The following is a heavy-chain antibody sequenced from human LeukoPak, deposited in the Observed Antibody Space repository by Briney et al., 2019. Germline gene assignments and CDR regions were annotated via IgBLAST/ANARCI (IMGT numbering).Heavy chain of an antibody. Sequence: SVKVSCKASGGTFSSYAIGWVRQAPGQGLEWMGGIIPIFGTANYAQKFQGRVTITADESTSTAYMELSSLRSEDTAVYYCARDSDTAMSAFDYWGQGTLVTVSS. J-gene: IGHJ4*02. D-gene: IGHD5-18*01. V-gene: IGHV1-69*13. CDR1: GGTFSSYA. CDR3: ARDSDTAMSAFDY. CDR2: IIPIFGTA.